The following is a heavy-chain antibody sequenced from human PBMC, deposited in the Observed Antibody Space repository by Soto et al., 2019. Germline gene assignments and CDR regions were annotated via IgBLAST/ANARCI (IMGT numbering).Heavy chain of an antibody. Sequence: GGSLRLSCSASGFTFSSYAIHWVRQAPGKGLEYVSAISSNGGSTYYADSVKGRFTISRDNSKNTLYLQMSSLRAEDTAVYYCVNLGSPYYYDSSGRNSHAFDIWGQGTMVTVSS. CDR1: GFTFSSYA. D-gene: IGHD3-22*01. CDR2: ISSNGGST. V-gene: IGHV3-64D*08. J-gene: IGHJ3*02. CDR3: VNLGSPYYYDSSGRNSHAFDI.